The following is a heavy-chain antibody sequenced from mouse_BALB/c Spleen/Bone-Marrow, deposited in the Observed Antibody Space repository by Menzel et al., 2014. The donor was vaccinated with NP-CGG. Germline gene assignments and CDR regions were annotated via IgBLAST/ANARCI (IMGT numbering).Heavy chain of an antibody. V-gene: IGHV1S126*01. Sequence: VKLVESGPQLVRPGASVKISCKASGYSFTSYWMHWVKQRPGQGLEWIGLIDPSDSETKLNQKFKDKATLTVDKSSSTAYLQLSSPTSEDSAVYYWARRDNAPFAYWGQGTLVTVSA. CDR3: ARRDNAPFAY. CDR1: GYSFTSYW. CDR2: IDPSDSET. D-gene: IGHD1-3*01. J-gene: IGHJ3*01.